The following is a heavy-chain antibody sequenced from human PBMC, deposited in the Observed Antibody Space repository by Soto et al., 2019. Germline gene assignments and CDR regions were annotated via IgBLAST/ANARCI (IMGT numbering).Heavy chain of an antibody. J-gene: IGHJ5*02. CDR3: TKEDSSGYFDPSSGYSTPDH. CDR2: ITTSDDIT. D-gene: IGHD3-3*01. V-gene: IGHV3-23*01. Sequence: VQLFESGGGLVEPGESLRLSCAASGFIFKDFAMSWVRQAPGKGLEWVSTITTSDDITYSADSVRGRFTISRDNSANTQFLQMSSLRGDDTATYYCTKEDSSGYFDPSSGYSTPDHWGQGTLVNVS. CDR1: GFIFKDFA.